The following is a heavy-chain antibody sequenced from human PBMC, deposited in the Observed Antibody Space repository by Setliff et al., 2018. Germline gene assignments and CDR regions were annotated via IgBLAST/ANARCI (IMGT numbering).Heavy chain of an antibody. CDR1: GFGFTTFG. V-gene: IGHV1-18*01. D-gene: IGHD3-9*01. Sequence: ASVKVSCKTSGFGFTTFGFSWVRQAPGQGLEWLGSISPYSGNTNYPQNFQGRVTMTMDASITTVYMELSRLTSDDTAVYYCVRQDILTSYYMFDYWGQGTLVTVSS. CDR2: ISPYSGNT. CDR3: VRQDILTSYYMFDY. J-gene: IGHJ4*02.